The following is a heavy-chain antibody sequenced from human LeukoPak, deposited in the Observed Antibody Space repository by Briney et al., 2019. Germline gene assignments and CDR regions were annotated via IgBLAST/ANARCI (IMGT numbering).Heavy chain of an antibody. V-gene: IGHV4-59*01. D-gene: IGHD6-19*01. Sequence: PSETLSLTCTVSGGSISTYYWSWIRQPPRKGLEWIGYIYYTGSTNSNLSLRTRVTISVDTSKNQFSLKLSSVTAADTAVYYCARRAYSSGYYFFDYWGQGALVTVSS. CDR3: ARRAYSSGYYFFDY. CDR1: GGSISTYY. CDR2: IYYTGST. J-gene: IGHJ4*02.